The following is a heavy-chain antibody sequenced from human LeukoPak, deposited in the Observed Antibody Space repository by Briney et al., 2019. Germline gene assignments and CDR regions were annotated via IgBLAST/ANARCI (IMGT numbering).Heavy chain of an antibody. Sequence: GGSLRLSCAASGFTFSSYSMIWVRQAPGKGLEWVSSMSSGSTYIYHADSVKGRFTISRDNAKNLLYLQMNSLRAEDTAVYYCAREGEGGFDIWGQGTMVTVSS. CDR2: MSSGSTYI. CDR3: AREGEGGFDI. CDR1: GFTFSSYS. V-gene: IGHV3-21*01. J-gene: IGHJ3*02. D-gene: IGHD3-16*01.